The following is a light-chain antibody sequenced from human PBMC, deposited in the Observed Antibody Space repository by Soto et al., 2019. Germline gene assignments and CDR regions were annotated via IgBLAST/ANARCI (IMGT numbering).Light chain of an antibody. CDR2: DVS. CDR1: SSDVGGYNY. Sequence: QSVLPQPRSVSGSPGQSVTISCTGTSSDVGGYNYVSWYQQHPGKAPKLMIYDVSKRPSGVPDRFSGSKSGNTASLTISGLQAEDEADYYCCSYAGSYTFAVFGGGTQLTVL. V-gene: IGLV2-11*01. CDR3: CSYAGSYTFAV. J-gene: IGLJ7*01.